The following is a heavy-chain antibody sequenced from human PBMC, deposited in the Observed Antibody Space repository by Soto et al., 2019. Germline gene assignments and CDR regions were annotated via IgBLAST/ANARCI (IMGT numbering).Heavy chain of an antibody. V-gene: IGHV3-48*03. CDR1: GFTFSSYE. Sequence: EVQLVESGGGLVQPGGSLRLSCAASGFTFSSYEMNWVRQAPGKGLEWVSYISSSGSTIYYADSVKGRFTISRDNAKNSLYLQMNSLRAEDTAVYYCGRIVPADSWYFDLWGRGTLVTVSS. CDR2: ISSSGSTI. D-gene: IGHD2-2*01. CDR3: GRIVPADSWYFDL. J-gene: IGHJ2*01.